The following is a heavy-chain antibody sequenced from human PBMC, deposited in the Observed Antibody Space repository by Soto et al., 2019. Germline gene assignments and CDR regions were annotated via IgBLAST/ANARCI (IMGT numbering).Heavy chain of an antibody. V-gene: IGHV4-59*08. CDR2: VYYSDST. Sequence: SETVSLTCSVSGVSISSGYWSWIRQPPGKGLEWIGYVYYSDSTNYNPSLKSRVIISVDTSKNQLSLRLSSVTAADTAVYYCARTRTYYYGSGSYLDYWGQGTLVTV. J-gene: IGHJ4*02. CDR1: GVSISSGY. CDR3: ARTRTYYYGSGSYLDY. D-gene: IGHD3-10*01.